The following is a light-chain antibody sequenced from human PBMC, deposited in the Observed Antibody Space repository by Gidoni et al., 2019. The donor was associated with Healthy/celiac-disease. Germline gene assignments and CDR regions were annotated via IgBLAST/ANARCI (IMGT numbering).Light chain of an antibody. CDR3: QQRRNWPT. J-gene: IGKJ3*01. V-gene: IGKV3-11*01. Sequence: EIVLTQSPATLSLSPGERATLSCRASQSVSSYLAWYQQKPGQAPRLLIYDASNRATGIPARFSGSGSGTDFNLTISSLETEDFAVYYCQQRRNWPTFGPGTKVDIK. CDR1: QSVSSY. CDR2: DAS.